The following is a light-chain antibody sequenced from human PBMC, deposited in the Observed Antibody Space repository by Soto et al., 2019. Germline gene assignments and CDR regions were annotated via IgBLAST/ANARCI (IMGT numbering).Light chain of an antibody. CDR1: QSISNY. CDR2: DAS. Sequence: DIQMTQSPSSLSASVGDRVTITCRASQSISNYLNWYQQKPGKAPKLLIYDASNLETGVPSRFSGSGSETDFTFTISSLQPEDIATYYCQQYDNLPFTFGPGTKVDIK. CDR3: QQYDNLPFT. J-gene: IGKJ3*01. V-gene: IGKV1-33*01.